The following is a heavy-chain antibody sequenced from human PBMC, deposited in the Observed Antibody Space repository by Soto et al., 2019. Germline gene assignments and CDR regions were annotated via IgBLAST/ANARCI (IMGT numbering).Heavy chain of an antibody. CDR1: GYTFTSYG. V-gene: IGHV1-18*04. J-gene: IGHJ4*02. Sequence: ASVKVSCKASGYTFTSYGISWVRQAPGQGLEWMGWISAYNGNTNYAQKLQGRVTMTTDTSTSTAYMELRSLRSDDTAVYYCARITYYDSSGYFFSYCGQGTLVTVSS. CDR3: ARITYYDSSGYFFSY. CDR2: ISAYNGNT. D-gene: IGHD3-22*01.